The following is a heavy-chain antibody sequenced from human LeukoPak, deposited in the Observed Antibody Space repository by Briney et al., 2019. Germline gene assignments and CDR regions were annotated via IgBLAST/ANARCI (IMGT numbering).Heavy chain of an antibody. Sequence: SETLSLTCAVYGGPFSGYYWSWIRQPPGKGLEWIGEINHSGSTNYNPSLKSRVTISVDTSKNQFSLTLSSVTAADTAVYYCARGATVTTPRRFNDYWGQGTLVTVSS. J-gene: IGHJ4*02. CDR3: ARGATVTTPRRFNDY. V-gene: IGHV4-34*01. CDR1: GGPFSGYY. CDR2: INHSGST. D-gene: IGHD4-17*01.